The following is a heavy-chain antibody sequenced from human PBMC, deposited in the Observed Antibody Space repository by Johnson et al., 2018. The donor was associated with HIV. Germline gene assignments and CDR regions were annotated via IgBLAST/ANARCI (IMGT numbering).Heavy chain of an antibody. V-gene: IGHV3-30*19. Sequence: QVQLVESGGGVVQPGESLRLSCAASGFTFSSHGMHWVRQAPGKGLEWMAFISYDGSNKYYADSVKGRFTISRDNSKNTLYLQMNSLRAEDTAVYYCASPYESSGYYAFHIWGQGTMVTVSS. CDR2: ISYDGSNK. CDR3: ASPYESSGYYAFHI. CDR1: GFTFSSHG. J-gene: IGHJ3*02. D-gene: IGHD3-22*01.